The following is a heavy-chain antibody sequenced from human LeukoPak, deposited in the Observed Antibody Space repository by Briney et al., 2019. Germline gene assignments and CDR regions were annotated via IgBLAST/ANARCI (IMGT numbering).Heavy chain of an antibody. CDR3: ARDYRSTFDY. V-gene: IGHV3-11*01. CDR2: ISSSGTTI. J-gene: IGHJ4*02. CDR1: GFTFSSFA. Sequence: GGSLRLSCSASGFTFSSFAMSWIRQAPGKGLEWVSYISSSGTTITYTDSVKGRFTISRDNAKNSLYLQMNSLRAEDTAVYYCARDYRSTFDYWGQGTLVTVSS. D-gene: IGHD1-26*01.